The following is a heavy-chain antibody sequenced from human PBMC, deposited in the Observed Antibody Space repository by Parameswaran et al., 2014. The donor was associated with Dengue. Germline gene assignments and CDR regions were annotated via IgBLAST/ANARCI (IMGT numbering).Heavy chain of an antibody. J-gene: IGHJ6*03. CDR3: ATLVVVPPQDYYMDV. Sequence: RIRQPPRKGLEWIGYIYYSGSTYYNPSLKSRVTISVDTSKNQFSLKLSSVTAADTAVYYCATLVVVPPQDYYMDVWGKGTTVTVSS. CDR2: IYYSGST. V-gene: IGHV4-30-4*01. D-gene: IGHD2-2*01.